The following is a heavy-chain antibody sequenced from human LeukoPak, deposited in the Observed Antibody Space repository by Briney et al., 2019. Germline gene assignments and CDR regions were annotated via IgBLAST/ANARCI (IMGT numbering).Heavy chain of an antibody. CDR1: GFTFGVYA. J-gene: IGHJ4*02. D-gene: IGHD5-18*01. CDR3: TRVGSPSVYSYGLYYFDY. Sequence: GGPLKLSCTAPGFTFGVYALSGSGKLPGKGREGVGFIRSKAYGGTTEYAASVKGRFTISRDDSKSIAYLQMNSLKTEDTAVYYCTRVGSPSVYSYGLYYFDYWGQGTLVTVSS. V-gene: IGHV3-49*03. CDR2: IRSKAYGGTT.